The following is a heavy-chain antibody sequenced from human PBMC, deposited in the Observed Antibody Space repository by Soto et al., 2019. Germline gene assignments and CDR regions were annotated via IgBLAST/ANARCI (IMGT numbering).Heavy chain of an antibody. CDR3: ARSIVVVTAIRTHNWFDP. J-gene: IGHJ5*02. D-gene: IGHD2-21*02. CDR2: ISAYNGNT. V-gene: IGHV1-18*04. Sequence: ASVKVSCKASGYTFTSYGISWVRQAPGQGLEWMGWISAYNGNTNYAQKLQGRVTMTTDTSTSTAYMELRSLRSDDTAVYCCARSIVVVTAIRTHNWFDPWGQGTLVTVSS. CDR1: GYTFTSYG.